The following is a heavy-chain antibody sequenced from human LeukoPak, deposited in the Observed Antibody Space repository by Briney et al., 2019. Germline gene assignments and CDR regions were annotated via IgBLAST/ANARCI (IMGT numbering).Heavy chain of an antibody. D-gene: IGHD1-26*01. CDR3: ARPLYSGSYYCLTY. CDR2: ISAYNGDT. J-gene: IGHJ4*02. V-gene: IGHV1-18*01. Sequence: GASVKVSCKASGYTFTSYGINWVRQAPGQGLEWMGWISAYNGDTNYAQKLQGRVTMTTDTSTSTAYMDLSSLRSEDTAVYYCARPLYSGSYYCLTYWGQGTLVTVSS. CDR1: GYTFTSYG.